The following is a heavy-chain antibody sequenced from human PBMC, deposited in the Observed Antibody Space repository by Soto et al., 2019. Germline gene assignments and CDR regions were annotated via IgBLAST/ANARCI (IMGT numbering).Heavy chain of an antibody. CDR1: GYTFTDYY. CDR3: ARGGEYQVVYGYYHYGMDV. V-gene: IGHV1-2*02. J-gene: IGHJ6*02. CDR2: INPNTGGT. Sequence: QVQLVQSGAEVKKPGASVKVSCKASGYTFTDYYMHWVRQAPGQGLEWMGWINPNTGGTNYAQNFQGTVTMTRDTSLSTSYMELSRLRSDDTAVYYCARGGEYQVVYGYYHYGMDVWGPGTTVNVSS. D-gene: IGHD2-2*01.